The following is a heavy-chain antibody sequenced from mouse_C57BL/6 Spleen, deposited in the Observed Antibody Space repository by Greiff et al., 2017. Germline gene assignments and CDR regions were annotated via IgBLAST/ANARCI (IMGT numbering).Heavy chain of an antibody. D-gene: IGHD1-1*01. CDR2: IDPSDSYT. V-gene: IGHV1-50*01. CDR3: ARPFITTVVATGYFDV. J-gene: IGHJ1*03. CDR1: GYTFTSYW. Sequence: QVQLQQPGAELVKPGASVKLSCKASGYTFTSYWMQWVKQRPGQGLEWIGEIDPSDSYTNYNQKFKGKATLTVDKSSSTAYMQLSSLTSEDSAVYYCARPFITTVVATGYFDVWGTGTTVTVSS.